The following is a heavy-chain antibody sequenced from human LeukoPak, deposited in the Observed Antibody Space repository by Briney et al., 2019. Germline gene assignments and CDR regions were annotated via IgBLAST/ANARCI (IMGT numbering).Heavy chain of an antibody. Sequence: GRSLRLSCAASGFTFSSYAMSWVRQAPGKGLEWVSAISGSGGSTYYADSVKGRFTISRDNSKNTLYLQMNSLRAEDTAVYYCAKDYSGSYYAFDYWGQGTLVTVSS. V-gene: IGHV3-23*01. J-gene: IGHJ4*02. CDR3: AKDYSGSYYAFDY. CDR2: ISGSGGST. D-gene: IGHD1-26*01. CDR1: GFTFSSYA.